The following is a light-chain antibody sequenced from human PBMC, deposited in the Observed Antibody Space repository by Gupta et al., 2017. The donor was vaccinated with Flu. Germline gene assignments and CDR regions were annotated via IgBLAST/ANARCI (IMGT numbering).Light chain of an antibody. CDR1: QSISSW. CDR3: QHYNSYSTT. CDR2: KAS. Sequence: DNQMTQAPSTLSASVGERVTITCRASQSISSWLAWYQQKPGKAPNLLIYKASSLESGVPSRFSGSGSGTEFTLTISSLQPDDFATYYCQHYNSYSTTFGQGTKLEI. V-gene: IGKV1-5*03. J-gene: IGKJ2*01.